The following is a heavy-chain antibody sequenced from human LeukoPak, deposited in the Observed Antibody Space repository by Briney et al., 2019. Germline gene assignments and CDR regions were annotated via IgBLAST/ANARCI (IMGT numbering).Heavy chain of an antibody. CDR2: ISYDGSNK. CDR1: GFTFSSYG. J-gene: IGHJ4*02. V-gene: IGHV3-30*18. CDR3: AKRGNDDYADY. D-gene: IGHD2-8*01. Sequence: PGRSLRLSCAASGFTFSSYGMHWVRQAPGKGLEWVAVISYDGSNKYYADSVKGRFTISRDNSKNTLYLQMNSLRAEDTAVYYCAKRGNDDYADYWGQGTLVTVSS.